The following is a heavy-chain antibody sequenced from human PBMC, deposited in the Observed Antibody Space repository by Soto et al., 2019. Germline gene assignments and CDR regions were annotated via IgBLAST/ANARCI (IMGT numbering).Heavy chain of an antibody. Sequence: NPSETLSLTCAVSGGSISSSNWWSWVRQPPGKGLEWIGEIYHSGSTNYNPSLKSRVTISVDKSKNQFSLKLSSVTAADTAVYYCASETGYRSWFDPWGQGTLVTVSS. CDR3: ASETGYRSWFDP. CDR2: IYHSGST. CDR1: GGSISSSNW. D-gene: IGHD3-9*01. J-gene: IGHJ5*02. V-gene: IGHV4-4*02.